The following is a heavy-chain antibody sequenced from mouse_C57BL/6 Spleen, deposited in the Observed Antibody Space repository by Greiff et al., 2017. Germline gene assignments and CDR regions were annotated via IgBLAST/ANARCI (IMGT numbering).Heavy chain of an antibody. CDR2: IHPSDSDT. D-gene: IGHD2-9*01. Sequence: VQLQQPGAELVKPGASVKVSCKASGYTFTSYWMHWVKQRPGQGLEWIGRIHPSDSDTNYNQKFKGKATLTVDKSSSTAYMQLSSLTSEDSAVYYCAIFSSYGYDGGYAMDYWGQGTSVTVSS. CDR1: GYTFTSYW. CDR3: AIFSSYGYDGGYAMDY. J-gene: IGHJ4*01. V-gene: IGHV1-74*01.